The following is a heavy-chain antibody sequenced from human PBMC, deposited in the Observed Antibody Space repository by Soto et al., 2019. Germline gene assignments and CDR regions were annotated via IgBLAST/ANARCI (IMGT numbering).Heavy chain of an antibody. Sequence: SETLSMTFAVSGGSVSSGGYYWSWIRQPPGKGLEWIGEINHSGSTNYNPSLKSRVTISVDTSKNQFSLKLSSVTAADTAVYYCARGGQQLAHLTGYYYYGMDVWGQGTTVTVSS. D-gene: IGHD6-13*01. CDR2: INHSGST. CDR1: GGSVSSGGYY. V-gene: IGHV4-34*01. CDR3: ARGGQQLAHLTGYYYYGMDV. J-gene: IGHJ6*02.